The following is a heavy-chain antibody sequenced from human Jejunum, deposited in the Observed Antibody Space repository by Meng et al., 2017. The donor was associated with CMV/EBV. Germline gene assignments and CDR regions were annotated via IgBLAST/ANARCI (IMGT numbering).Heavy chain of an antibody. CDR3: ARARSCTAGSCYSDY. D-gene: IGHD2-15*01. V-gene: IGHV7-4-1*02. CDR2: INTDTGNP. Sequence: SVYTFTTYAVSWVRQAPGQGLEWVGWINTDTGNPTYAQAFKGRFVFSLDTSVSTAYLQITSLKAEDTAVYFCARARSCTAGSCYSDYWGQGSLVTVSS. J-gene: IGHJ4*02. CDR1: VYTFTTYA.